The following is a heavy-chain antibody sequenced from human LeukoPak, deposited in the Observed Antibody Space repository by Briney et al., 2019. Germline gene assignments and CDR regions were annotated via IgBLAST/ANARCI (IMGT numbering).Heavy chain of an antibody. CDR3: ARDADGYSHVPDY. D-gene: IGHD5-18*01. CDR2: IYYSGST. Sequence: SETLSLTCTVSGGSISSYYWGWIRQPPGKGLEWIGYIYYSGSTNYNPSLKSRVTISVDTSKNQFSLKLSSVTAADTAVYYCARDADGYSHVPDYWGQGTLVTVSS. V-gene: IGHV4-59*01. CDR1: GGSISSYY. J-gene: IGHJ4*02.